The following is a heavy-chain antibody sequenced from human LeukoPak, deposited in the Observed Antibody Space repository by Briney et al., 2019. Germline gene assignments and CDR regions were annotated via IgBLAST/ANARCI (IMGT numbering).Heavy chain of an antibody. V-gene: IGHV3-21*01. CDR3: ARDSVPGSWEFDY. Sequence: GGSLRLSCAASGFTFSSYGMNWVRQAAGKGLEWVSSISSSSSYIYYADSVKGRFTISRDNAKNSLYLQMNSLRAEDTAVYYCARDSVPGSWEFDYWGQGTLVTVSS. CDR1: GFTFSSYG. CDR2: ISSSSSYI. J-gene: IGHJ4*02. D-gene: IGHD6-13*01.